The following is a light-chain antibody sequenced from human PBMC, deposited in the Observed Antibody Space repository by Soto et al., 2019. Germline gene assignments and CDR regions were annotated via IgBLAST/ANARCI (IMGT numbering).Light chain of an antibody. CDR3: QQYGSSRT. V-gene: IGKV3-20*01. CDR1: QSVRRSY. CDR2: GAS. J-gene: IGKJ1*01. Sequence: ESVVMQSPGTLSLSPGGRSTLSCMAIQSVRRSYLAWYQQKPGQAPRLLIYGASSRATGIPDRLSGSGSGTDFTLTISRLEPEDFAVYYCQQYGSSRTFGQGTKVDIK.